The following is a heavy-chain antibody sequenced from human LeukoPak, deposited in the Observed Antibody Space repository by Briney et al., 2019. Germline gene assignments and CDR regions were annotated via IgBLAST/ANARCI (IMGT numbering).Heavy chain of an antibody. CDR3: ARDRVDSSGYYYYYGIDV. J-gene: IGHJ6*02. V-gene: IGHV4-4*07. CDR2: LYTSGST. Sequence: SETLSLTCTVSGGSISTYFWSWIRQPAGKGLEWIGRLYTSGSTNYNPSLKSRLTMSADTSKNQFSLNLRSVTAADTAIYYCARDRVDSSGYYYYYGIDVWGQGTTVTVSS. CDR1: GGSISTYF. D-gene: IGHD3-22*01.